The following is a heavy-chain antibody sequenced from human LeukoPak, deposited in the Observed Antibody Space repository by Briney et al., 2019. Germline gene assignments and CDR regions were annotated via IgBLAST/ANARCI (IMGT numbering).Heavy chain of an antibody. V-gene: IGHV3-30*18. J-gene: IGHJ4*02. Sequence: GGSLRLSCAASGFTFSSYGMHWVRQAPGKGLEWVAVISYDGSNKYYADSVKGRFTISRDNFKNTLYLQMNSLRAEDTAVYYCAKAHSGYDFIDYWGQGTLVTVSS. CDR3: AKAHSGYDFIDY. CDR1: GFTFSSYG. D-gene: IGHD5-12*01. CDR2: ISYDGSNK.